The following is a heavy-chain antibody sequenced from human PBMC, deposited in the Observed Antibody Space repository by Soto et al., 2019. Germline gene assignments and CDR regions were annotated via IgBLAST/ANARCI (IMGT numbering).Heavy chain of an antibody. V-gene: IGHV4-30-4*01. Sequence: QVQLQESGPGLVKPSQTLSLTCTVSGGSISSGDYYWSWIRQPPGKGLEWIGSIYYSGSTYYNPSLKSRGNISVDTSKNQFPLKLNSVTAADTAVYYCASRHSSPYFDYWGQGTLVTVSS. D-gene: IGHD6-13*01. J-gene: IGHJ4*02. CDR1: GGSISSGDYY. CDR3: ASRHSSPYFDY. CDR2: IYYSGST.